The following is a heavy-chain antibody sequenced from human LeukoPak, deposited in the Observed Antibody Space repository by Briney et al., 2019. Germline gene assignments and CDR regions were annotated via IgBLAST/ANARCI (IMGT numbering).Heavy chain of an antibody. V-gene: IGHV4-34*01. CDR3: ARHRCSGGSCYPMNWFDP. CDR2: INHSGST. D-gene: IGHD2-15*01. J-gene: IGHJ5*02. Sequence: TSETLSLTCAVYGGSFSGYYWSWIRQPPGKGLEWIGEINHSGSTNYNPSPKSRVTISVDTSKNQFSLKLSSVTAADTAVYYCARHRCSGGSCYPMNWFDPWGQGTLVTVSS. CDR1: GGSFSGYY.